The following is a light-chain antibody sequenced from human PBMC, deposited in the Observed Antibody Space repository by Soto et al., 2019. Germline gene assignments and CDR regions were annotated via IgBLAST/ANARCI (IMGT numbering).Light chain of an antibody. CDR2: AAS. Sequence: EILMAQSPATLSVSPGERATLSCRASQTVGSNLAWYQQKPGQTPRLVIYAASTRATGIPSRFSGSGSGTDFTLTISSRQSEDFAVYDCQQYNNWPRTFGQGTKVEIE. CDR3: QQYNNWPRT. V-gene: IGKV3-15*01. J-gene: IGKJ2*01. CDR1: QTVGSN.